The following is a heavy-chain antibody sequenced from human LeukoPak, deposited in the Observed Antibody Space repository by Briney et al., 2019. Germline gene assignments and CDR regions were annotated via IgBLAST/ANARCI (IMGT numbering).Heavy chain of an antibody. CDR1: GITFRNYG. V-gene: IGHV3-33*01. CDR3: ATSRGSYYMDV. D-gene: IGHD1-26*01. Sequence: LRLSCAASGITFRNYGFHWVRQAPGKGLEWVAIIWYDGSNEYYADSVKGRFTISRDNSKNTLYLQMNSLRAEDTAVYYCATSRGSYYMDVWGKGTTVTVSS. J-gene: IGHJ6*03. CDR2: IWYDGSNE.